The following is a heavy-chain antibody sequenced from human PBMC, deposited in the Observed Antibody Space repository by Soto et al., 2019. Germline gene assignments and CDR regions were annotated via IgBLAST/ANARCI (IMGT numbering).Heavy chain of an antibody. J-gene: IGHJ4*02. CDR2: IIPIFGTT. Sequence: QVQLVQSGAEVKKPGSSVKVSCKASGGTFSSYAISWVRQAPGQGLAWMGGIIPIFGTTNYAQKFQGRVTITADESTSIAYMELSSLRSEDTAGYYCARGLSSSWYEREDYWGQGTLVTVSS. D-gene: IGHD6-13*01. V-gene: IGHV1-69*01. CDR3: ARGLSSSWYEREDY. CDR1: GGTFSSYA.